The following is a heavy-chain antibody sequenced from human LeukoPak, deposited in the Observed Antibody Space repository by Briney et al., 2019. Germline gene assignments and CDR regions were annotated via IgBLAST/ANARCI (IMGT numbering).Heavy chain of an antibody. CDR2: IIPILGIA. CDR3: ARDYYYDSSGLYYYYGMDV. CDR1: GGTFSSYA. V-gene: IGHV1-69*04. Sequence: GASVKVSCKASGGTFSSYAISWVRQAPGQGLEWVGRIIPILGIANYAQKFQGRVTITADKSTSTAYMELSSLRSEDTAVYYCARDYYYDSSGLYYYYGMDVWGQGTTVTVSS. J-gene: IGHJ6*02. D-gene: IGHD3-22*01.